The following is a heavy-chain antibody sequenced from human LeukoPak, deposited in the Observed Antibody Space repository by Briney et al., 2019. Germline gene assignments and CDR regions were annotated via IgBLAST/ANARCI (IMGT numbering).Heavy chain of an antibody. J-gene: IGHJ6*02. CDR2: INPNSGGT. CDR3: ARESQSIVVVVAATTLYGMDV. D-gene: IGHD2-15*01. V-gene: IGHV1-2*02. CDR1: GYTFTGYY. Sequence: ASVKVSCKASGYTFTGYYMHWVRQAPGQGLEWMGWINPNSGGTNYAQKFQGRVTMTRDTSISTAYMELSRLRSDDTAVYYCARESQSIVVVVAATTLYGMDVWGQGTTVTVSS.